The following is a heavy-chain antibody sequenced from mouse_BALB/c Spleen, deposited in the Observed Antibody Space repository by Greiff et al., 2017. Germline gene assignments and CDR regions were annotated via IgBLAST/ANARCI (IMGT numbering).Heavy chain of an antibody. Sequence: EVKLQESGPSLVKPSQTLSLTCSVTGDSITRCYWNWIRKFPGNKLEYMGYISYSGSTYYNPSLKSRISITRDTSKNQYYLQLNSVTTEDTATYYCARYDYYGYVDYWGQGTTLTVSS. V-gene: IGHV3-8*02. CDR1: GDSITRCY. D-gene: IGHD1-1*01. CDR3: ARYDYYGYVDY. J-gene: IGHJ2*01. CDR2: ISYSGST.